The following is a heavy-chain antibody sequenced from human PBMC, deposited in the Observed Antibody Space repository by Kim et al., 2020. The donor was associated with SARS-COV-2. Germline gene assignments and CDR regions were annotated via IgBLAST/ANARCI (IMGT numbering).Heavy chain of an antibody. V-gene: IGHV3-43*01. J-gene: IGHJ4*02. D-gene: IGHD5-12*01. Sequence: GGSLRLSCAASGFTFDDYTMHWVRQAPGKGLEWVSLISWDGGSTYYADSVKGRFTISRDNSKNSLYLQMNSLRTEDTALYYCAKDNSGSYDYWGQGTLVTVSS. CDR2: ISWDGGST. CDR1: GFTFDDYT. CDR3: AKDNSGSYDY.